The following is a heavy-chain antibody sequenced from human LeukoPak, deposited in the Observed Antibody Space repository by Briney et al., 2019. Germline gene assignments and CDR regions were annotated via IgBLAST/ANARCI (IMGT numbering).Heavy chain of an antibody. CDR2: TYYRSKWYN. CDR3: ARAGMAERYNWNGWYYFDY. CDR1: GDSVSSNSAA. Sequence: SQTLSLTCAISGDSVSSNSAAWNWIRQSPSRGLEWLGRTYYRSKWYNDYAVSVKSRITINPDTSKNQFSLQLNSVTPEDTAVYYCARAGMAERYNWNGWYYFDYWGQGTLVTVSS. D-gene: IGHD1-20*01. V-gene: IGHV6-1*01. J-gene: IGHJ4*02.